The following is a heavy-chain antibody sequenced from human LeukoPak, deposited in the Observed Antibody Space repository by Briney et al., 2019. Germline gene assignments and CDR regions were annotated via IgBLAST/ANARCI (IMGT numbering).Heavy chain of an antibody. J-gene: IGHJ5*02. CDR2: ISDDGSIT. Sequence: QPGGSLRLSCAASGFTFSRDWMHWVRQAPGKGLVWVSRISDDGSITTYADSVQGRFTISRDNSKNTLYLQMNSLRAEDTAVYYCAKDPASSCWYQDNWFDPWGQGTLVTVSS. CDR3: AKDPASSCWYQDNWFDP. CDR1: GFTFSRDW. D-gene: IGHD6-13*01. V-gene: IGHV3-74*03.